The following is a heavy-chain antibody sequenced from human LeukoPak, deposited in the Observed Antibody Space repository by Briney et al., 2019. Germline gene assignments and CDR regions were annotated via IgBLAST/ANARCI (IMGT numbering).Heavy chain of an antibody. D-gene: IGHD2-15*01. CDR1: GGSISSSSYY. CDR3: ASSLVDCSGGSCYPPVGN. Sequence: SETLSLTCTVSGGSISSSSYYWGWIRQPPGKGLEWIGSIYYSGGTYYNPSLKSRVTISVDTSKNQFSLKLSSVTAADTAVYYCASSLVDCSGGSCYPPVGNWGQGTLVTVSS. J-gene: IGHJ4*02. V-gene: IGHV4-39*01. CDR2: IYYSGGT.